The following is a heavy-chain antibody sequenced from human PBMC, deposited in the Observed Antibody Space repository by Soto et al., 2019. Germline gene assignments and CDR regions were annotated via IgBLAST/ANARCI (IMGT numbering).Heavy chain of an antibody. Sequence: GGSLRLSCAASGFTFSDHYMDWVRQAPGKGLEWVGRTRNKANSYTTEYAASVKGRFTISRDDSKNSLYLQMNSLKTEDTAVYYCARVRRVSGSGSYFLDYWGQGTLVTVSS. CDR1: GFTFSDHY. CDR3: ARVRRVSGSGSYFLDY. D-gene: IGHD3-10*01. V-gene: IGHV3-72*01. J-gene: IGHJ4*02. CDR2: TRNKANSYTT.